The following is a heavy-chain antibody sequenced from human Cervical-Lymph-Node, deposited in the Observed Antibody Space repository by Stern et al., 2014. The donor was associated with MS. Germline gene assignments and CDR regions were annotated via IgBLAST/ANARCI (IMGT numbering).Heavy chain of an antibody. CDR3: ARGLREFAFNVVPGTTYAMDV. Sequence: QLQLQESGPGLVKPSETLSLTCTVSGGSISSSSYYLGWIRQPPGKGLEWIGNIYYSGSTYYNPSLKSRVTISVDPSKKQFFLKMSSVTAADTAVYYCARGLREFAFNVVPGTTYAMDVWGQGTTVTVSS. J-gene: IGHJ6*02. CDR1: GGSISSSSYY. CDR2: IYYSGST. V-gene: IGHV4-39*01. D-gene: IGHD1-14*01.